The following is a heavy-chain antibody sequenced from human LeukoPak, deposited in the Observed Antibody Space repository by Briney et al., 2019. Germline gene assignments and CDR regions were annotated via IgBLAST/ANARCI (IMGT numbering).Heavy chain of an antibody. J-gene: IGHJ6*02. CDR1: GFTFTNYA. CDR3: AREFVDRGFRYGYDYYYGMDV. Sequence: GGSLRLSCAASGFTFTNYAMGWVRQAPGKGLEWVSGVSGSGDSTKYADSVKGRFTISRDNAKNSVHLQMNSLRDEDTAVYYCAREFVDRGFRYGYDYYYGMDVWGQGTTVTVSS. V-gene: IGHV3-23*01. CDR2: VSGSGDST. D-gene: IGHD5-18*01.